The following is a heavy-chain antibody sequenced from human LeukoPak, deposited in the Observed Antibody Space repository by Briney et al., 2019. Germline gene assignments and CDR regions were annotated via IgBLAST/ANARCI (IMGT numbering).Heavy chain of an antibody. CDR1: GFTVSNNF. Sequence: TGGSLRLSCAASGFTVSNNFMSWVRRAPGKGPECVSLIYSGGNTYYADSAKGRFTISTANSKTTLYLKMNSLRAEDTAVDYCARKSNSLKVRGGDCWGQGALVTVSS. CDR3: ARKSNSLKVRGGDC. CDR2: IYSGGNT. J-gene: IGHJ4*02. V-gene: IGHV3-66*01. D-gene: IGHD3-10*01.